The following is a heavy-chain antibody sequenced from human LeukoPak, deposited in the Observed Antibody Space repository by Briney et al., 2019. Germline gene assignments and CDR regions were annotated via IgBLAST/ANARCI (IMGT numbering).Heavy chain of an antibody. D-gene: IGHD2-8*02. CDR2: FDPEDGET. CDR3: ATGVLSPLDEYYFDY. Sequence: GASVKVSCKVSGCTLTELSMHWVRQAPGKGLEWMGGFDPEDGETIYAQKFQGRVTMTEDTSTDTAYMELSSLRSEDTAVYYCATGVLSPLDEYYFDYWGQGTLVTVSS. V-gene: IGHV1-24*01. J-gene: IGHJ4*02. CDR1: GCTLTELS.